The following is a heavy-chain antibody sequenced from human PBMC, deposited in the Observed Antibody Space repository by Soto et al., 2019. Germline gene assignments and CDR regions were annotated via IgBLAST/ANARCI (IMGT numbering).Heavy chain of an antibody. Sequence: EVPLVESGGGLVQPGGSLRLSCAASGFTFSSYSMNWVRQAPGKGLEWVSYISSSSSTIYYADSVKGRFTSSRDNAKNSLYLQMNSLRAEDTAVDYCVRIGRLRWGDYWGQGTLVTVSS. D-gene: IGHD4-17*01. V-gene: IGHV3-48*01. CDR1: GFTFSSYS. J-gene: IGHJ4*02. CDR2: ISSSSSTI. CDR3: VRIGRLRWGDY.